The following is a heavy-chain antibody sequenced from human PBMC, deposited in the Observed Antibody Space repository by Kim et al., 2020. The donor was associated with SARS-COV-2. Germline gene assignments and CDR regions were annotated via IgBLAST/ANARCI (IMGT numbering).Heavy chain of an antibody. V-gene: IGHV4-59*09. J-gene: IGHJ4*02. D-gene: IGHD5-18*01. Sequence: NPSLSSRVTISVDTSKNQCSLKLSSVTAADTAVYYCARGGYSYGYSDFDYWGQGTLVTVSS. CDR3: ARGGYSYGYSDFDY.